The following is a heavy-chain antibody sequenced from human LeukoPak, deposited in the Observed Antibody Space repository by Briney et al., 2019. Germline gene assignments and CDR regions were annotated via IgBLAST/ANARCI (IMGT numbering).Heavy chain of an antibody. Sequence: SETLSLTCTVSGDSISDDYYTWMRQPAGKGLEWIGRIHSGGTTNYNPSLMSRVTLSIDKSKKHISLRLTSVTAADTALYYCARDNGSGYTKGYEHYYYYLDVWGKGTTVTVSS. CDR2: IHSGGTT. V-gene: IGHV4-4*07. CDR3: ARDNGSGYTKGYEHYYYYLDV. CDR1: GDSISDDY. D-gene: IGHD3-3*02. J-gene: IGHJ6*03.